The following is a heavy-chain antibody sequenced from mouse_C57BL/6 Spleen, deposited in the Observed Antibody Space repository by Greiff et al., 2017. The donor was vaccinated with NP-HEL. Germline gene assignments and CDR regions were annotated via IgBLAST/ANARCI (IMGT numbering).Heavy chain of an antibody. Sequence: VQLQQSGPVLVKPGASVKMSCKASGYTFTDYYMNWVKQSHGKSLEWIGVINPYNGGTSYNQKFKGKATLTVDKSSSTAYMELNSLTSEDSAVYYCARETGSSLDYWGQGTTLTVSS. CDR3: ARETGSSLDY. CDR2: INPYNGGT. J-gene: IGHJ2*01. V-gene: IGHV1-19*01. D-gene: IGHD1-1*01. CDR1: GYTFTDYY.